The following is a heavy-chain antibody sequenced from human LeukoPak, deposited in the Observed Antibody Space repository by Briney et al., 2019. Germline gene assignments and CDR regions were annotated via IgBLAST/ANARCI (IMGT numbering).Heavy chain of an antibody. CDR3: ARRYCTSTSCYAFDY. D-gene: IGHD2-2*01. CDR1: GFTFSNSA. Sequence: GASVKVSCKASGFTFSNSAIQWVRQARGQRLEWIGWIIVGSGRTHYAQNLQERLTITRDMSTNTAYMELNSLRAEDTAVYYCARRYCTSTSCYAFDYWGQGTLVTVSS. J-gene: IGHJ4*02. V-gene: IGHV1-58*02. CDR2: IIVGSGRT.